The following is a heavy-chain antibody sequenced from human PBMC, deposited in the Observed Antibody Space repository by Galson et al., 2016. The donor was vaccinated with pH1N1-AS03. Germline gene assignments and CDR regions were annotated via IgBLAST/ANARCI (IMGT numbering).Heavy chain of an antibody. CDR2: IIPIFGTR. CDR3: ARDGSGRYGLDY. Sequence: SVKVSCKASGGTFGIYAVSWVRQAPGQGLEWMGGIIPIFGTRHYAQRFQGRVTITADESTTTASMELSRLRFEDTAMSYCARDGSGRYGLDYWGQGTQVTVSS. J-gene: IGHJ4*02. V-gene: IGHV1-69*13. D-gene: IGHD1-26*01. CDR1: GGTFGIYA.